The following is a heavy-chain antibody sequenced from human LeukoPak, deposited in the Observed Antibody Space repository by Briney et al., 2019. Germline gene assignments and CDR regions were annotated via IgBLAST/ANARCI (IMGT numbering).Heavy chain of an antibody. D-gene: IGHD1-26*01. Sequence: GGSLRLSCAASGFTFSNAWMSWVRQAPGKGLEWVGRIKSKTDGGTTDYAAPVKGRFTISRDDSKNTLYLQMNSLKTEDTAVYYCTTGSREGVGDAFDIWGQGTMVTVSS. CDR2: IKSKTDGGTT. CDR1: GFTFSNAW. J-gene: IGHJ3*02. V-gene: IGHV3-15*01. CDR3: TTGSREGVGDAFDI.